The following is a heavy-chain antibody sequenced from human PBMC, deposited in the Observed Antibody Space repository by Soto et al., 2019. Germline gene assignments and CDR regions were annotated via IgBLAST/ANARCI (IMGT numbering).Heavy chain of an antibody. J-gene: IGHJ6*02. CDR3: ARDTLIAAAGPYYYYGMDV. Sequence: QVQLVQSGAEVKKTGASVKVSCKASGYTFTSYGISWVRQAPGQGLEWMGWISAYNGNTNYAQKLQGRVTMTTDTSTSTAYMELRSLRSDDTAVYYCARDTLIAAAGPYYYYGMDVWGQGTTVTVSS. CDR2: ISAYNGNT. V-gene: IGHV1-18*01. D-gene: IGHD6-13*01. CDR1: GYTFTSYG.